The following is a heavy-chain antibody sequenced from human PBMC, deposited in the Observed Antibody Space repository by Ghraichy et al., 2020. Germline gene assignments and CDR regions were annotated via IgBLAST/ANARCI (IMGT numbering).Heavy chain of an antibody. V-gene: IGHV3-23*01. J-gene: IGHJ3*02. D-gene: IGHD3-22*01. CDR1: GFTFSSYA. CDR2: ISGSGGST. CDR3: AKNSYYDSSGYYYVDAFDI. Sequence: GESLRLSCAASGFTFSSYAMSWVRQAPGKGLEWVSAISGSGGSTYYADSVKGRFTISRDNSKNTLYLQMNSLRAEDTAVYYCAKNSYYDSSGYYYVDAFDIWGQGTMVTVSS.